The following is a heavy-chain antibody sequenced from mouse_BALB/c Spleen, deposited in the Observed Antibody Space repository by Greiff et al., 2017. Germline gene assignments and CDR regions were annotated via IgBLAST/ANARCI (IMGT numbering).Heavy chain of an antibody. Sequence: EVKVVESGGGLVQPGGSLRLSCATSGFTFSDFYMEWVRQPPGKRLEWIAASRNKANDYTTEYSASVKGRFIVSRDTSQSILYLQMNALSAEDTAMYYCARDAEGYGAWFAYWGQGTLVTVSA. V-gene: IGHV7-1*02. CDR2: SRNKANDYTT. CDR1: GFTFSDFY. CDR3: ARDAEGYGAWFAY. D-gene: IGHD2-3*01. J-gene: IGHJ3*01.